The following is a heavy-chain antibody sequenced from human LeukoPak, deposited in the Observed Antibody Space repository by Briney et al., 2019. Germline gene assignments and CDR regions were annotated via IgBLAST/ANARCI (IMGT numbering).Heavy chain of an antibody. D-gene: IGHD3-3*01. Sequence: GGSLRLSCAASGFTFSSYAMHWVRQAPGKGLEWVAVISYDGSNKYYADSVKGRFTISRDNSKNTLYLQMNSLRAEDTAVYYCARDRYRYYDFWSGYSIFDPWGQGTLVTVSS. CDR1: GFTFSSYA. CDR3: ARDRYRYYDFWSGYSIFDP. V-gene: IGHV3-30-3*01. J-gene: IGHJ5*02. CDR2: ISYDGSNK.